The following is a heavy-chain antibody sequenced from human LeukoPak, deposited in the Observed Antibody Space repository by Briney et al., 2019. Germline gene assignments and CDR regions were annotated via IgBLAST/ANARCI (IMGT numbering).Heavy chain of an antibody. V-gene: IGHV3-21*01. CDR2: ISSSSSYI. Sequence: GGSLRLSCAASGFTFSSYSMNWVRQAPGKGLEWVSSISSSSSYIYYADSVKGRFTISRDNAKNSLYLQMNSLRAEDTAVYYCASTPPGSRSNWFDPWGQGTLVTVSS. J-gene: IGHJ5*02. CDR1: GFTFSSYS. D-gene: IGHD3-10*01. CDR3: ASTPPGSRSNWFDP.